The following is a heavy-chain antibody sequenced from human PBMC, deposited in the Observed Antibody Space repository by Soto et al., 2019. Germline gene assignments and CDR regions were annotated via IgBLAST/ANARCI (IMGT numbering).Heavy chain of an antibody. D-gene: IGHD2-2*01. V-gene: IGHV1-69*02. CDR2: IIPMFGIA. CDR1: GGTFNRYT. CDR3: ASDSGRSDVVPDAISAMGG. J-gene: IGHJ6*02. Sequence: QVQLVQSGAEVKKPGSSVKVSCKGSGGTFNRYTITWVRQAPGQGLEWMGRIIPMFGIASYAQNFQGRVTITADKSTSTAYMELGSLRSEDTAVYYCASDSGRSDVVPDAISAMGGWGQGTTVTVSS.